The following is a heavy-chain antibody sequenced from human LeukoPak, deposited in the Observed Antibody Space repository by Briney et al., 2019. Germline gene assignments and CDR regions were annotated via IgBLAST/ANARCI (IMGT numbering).Heavy chain of an antibody. J-gene: IGHJ4*02. CDR3: VRDKQVGPILFDY. D-gene: IGHD1-26*01. Sequence: GGSLRLSCTASGFTFRSYWMSWVRQAPGKGLEWVAIINQDGSDKYYGDSVEGRFTISRDNAENLLYLELNTLRAEDTAFYYCVRDKQVGPILFDYWGQGTLVTVSS. CDR2: INQDGSDK. V-gene: IGHV3-7*01. CDR1: GFTFRSYW.